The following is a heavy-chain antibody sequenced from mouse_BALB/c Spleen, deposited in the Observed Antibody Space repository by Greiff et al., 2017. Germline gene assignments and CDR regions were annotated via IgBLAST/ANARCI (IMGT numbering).Heavy chain of an antibody. D-gene: IGHD2-10*01. CDR1: GFTFSSYA. CDR2: ISSGGST. CDR3: ASHPYYGNYEDY. J-gene: IGHJ2*01. V-gene: IGHV5-6-5*01. Sequence: EVQRVESGAGLVKPGGSLKLSCAASGFTFSSYAMSWVRQTPEKRLEWVASISSGGSTYYPDRVKGRFTISRDNARNILYLQMSSLRSDDTAMYYCASHPYYGNYEDYWGQGTTLTVSS.